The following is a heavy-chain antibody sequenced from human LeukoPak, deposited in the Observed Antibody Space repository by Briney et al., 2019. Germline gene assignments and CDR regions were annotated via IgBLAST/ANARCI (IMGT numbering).Heavy chain of an antibody. CDR3: ARVMAGFGELGAFDI. Sequence: GGSLRLSYAASGFTFSSYWMSWVRQAPGKGLEWVANIKQDGSEKYYVDSVKGRFTISRDNAKNSLYLQMNSLRAEDTAVYYCARVMAGFGELGAFDIWGQGTMVTVSS. CDR1: GFTFSSYW. V-gene: IGHV3-7*01. D-gene: IGHD3-10*01. CDR2: IKQDGSEK. J-gene: IGHJ3*02.